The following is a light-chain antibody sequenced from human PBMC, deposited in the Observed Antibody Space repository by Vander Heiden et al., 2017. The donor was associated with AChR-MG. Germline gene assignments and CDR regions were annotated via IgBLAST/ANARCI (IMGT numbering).Light chain of an antibody. CDR1: SSDVGSYNR. CDR2: EVS. CDR3: SSYTSSSTLI. V-gene: IGLV2-18*02. Sequence: QSALTQPPSVSWSPGQSATISCTGTSSDVGSYNRVSWYQQPPGTAPKLMIYEVSNRPSGVPDRFSGSKSGNTASLTISGLQAEDEADYYCSSYTSSSTLIFGGGTKLTVL. J-gene: IGLJ2*01.